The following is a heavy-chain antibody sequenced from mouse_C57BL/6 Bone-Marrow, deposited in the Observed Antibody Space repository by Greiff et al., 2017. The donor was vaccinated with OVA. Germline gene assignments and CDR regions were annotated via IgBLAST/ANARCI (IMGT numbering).Heavy chain of an antibody. J-gene: IGHJ4*01. CDR2: IRLKSDNYAT. V-gene: IGHV6-3*01. D-gene: IGHD2-5*01. Sequence: EVHLVESGGGLVQPGGSMKLSCVASGFTFSNYWMNWVRQSPEKGLEWVAQIRLKSDNYATHYAESVKGRFTISRDDSKSSVYLQMNNLRAEDTGIYYCTEGYSKSYAMDYWGQGTSVTVSS. CDR3: TEGYSKSYAMDY. CDR1: GFTFSNYW.